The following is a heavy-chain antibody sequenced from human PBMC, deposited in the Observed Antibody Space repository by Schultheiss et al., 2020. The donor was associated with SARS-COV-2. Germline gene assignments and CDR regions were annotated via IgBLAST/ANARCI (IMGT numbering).Heavy chain of an antibody. CDR1: GFTFSSYA. CDR3: ARDSITGTTSALVY. J-gene: IGHJ4*02. V-gene: IGHV3-30*01. Sequence: GGSLRLSCAASGFTFSSYAMHWVRQAPGKGLEWVAVISYDGSNKYYADSVKGRFTISRDNSKNKLYLQMNSLRAEDTAVYYCARDSITGTTSALVYWGQGTRVTVSS. D-gene: IGHD1-7*01. CDR2: ISYDGSNK.